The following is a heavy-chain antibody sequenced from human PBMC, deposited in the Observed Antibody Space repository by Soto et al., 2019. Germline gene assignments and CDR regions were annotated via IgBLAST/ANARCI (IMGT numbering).Heavy chain of an antibody. CDR1: GYTFTRYG. V-gene: IGHV1-18*01. D-gene: IGHD2-8*01. J-gene: IGHJ6*02. CDR3: AKNGQPPYYYYGMDV. CDR2: ISGYNGDT. Sequence: QGQLVQSGAEVKKPGASVKVSCKASGYTFTRYGISWVRQAPGQGLEWMGWISGYNGDTKYAQKFQGRVTMTIDTSTPTTYMELRSLTSDDTAVYYCAKNGQPPYYYYGMDVWGQGTTVTVSS.